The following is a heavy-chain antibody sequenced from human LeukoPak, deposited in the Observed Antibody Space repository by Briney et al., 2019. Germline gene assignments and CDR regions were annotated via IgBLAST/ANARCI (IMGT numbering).Heavy chain of an antibody. CDR1: GFTFDDYG. V-gene: IGHV3-20*04. D-gene: IGHD2-21*02. CDR2: INWNGGST. CDR3: ARGSIVVVTAISDAFDI. Sequence: RPGGSPRLSCAASGFTFDDYGMSWVRQAPGKGLEWVSGINWNGGSTGYADSVKGRFTISRDNAKNSLYLQMNSLRAEDTALYYCARGSIVVVTAISDAFDIWGQGTMVTVSS. J-gene: IGHJ3*02.